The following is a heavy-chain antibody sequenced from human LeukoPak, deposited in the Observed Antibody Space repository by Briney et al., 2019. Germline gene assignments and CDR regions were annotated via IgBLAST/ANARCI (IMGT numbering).Heavy chain of an antibody. J-gene: IGHJ4*02. CDR1: GNTFSSYE. D-gene: IGHD3-22*01. CDR2: ISSSGSTI. CDR3: AREESNYYDSSGPRDY. Sequence: GGSLRLSCAASGNTFSSYEKNWIRQAPGKGQKRVSYISSSGSTIYYADSVKGRFTISRDNAKNSLYLQMNSLRAEDTAVYYCAREESNYYDSSGPRDYWGQGTLVTVSS. V-gene: IGHV3-48*03.